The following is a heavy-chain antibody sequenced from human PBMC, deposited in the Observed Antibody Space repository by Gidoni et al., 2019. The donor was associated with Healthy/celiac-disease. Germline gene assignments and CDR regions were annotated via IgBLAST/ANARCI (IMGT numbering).Heavy chain of an antibody. V-gene: IGHV4-34*01. CDR3: ARWRRYCSSTSCLTYGMDV. J-gene: IGHJ6*02. CDR1: GGSFSGYY. D-gene: IGHD2-2*01. Sequence: QVLLQQWGAGLLKPSETLSLTCAVYGGSFSGYYWSWIRQPPGKGLEWIGEINHSGSTNYNPSLKSRVTISVDTSKNQCSLKLSSVTAADTAVYYCARWRRYCSSTSCLTYGMDVWGQGTTVTVSS. CDR2: INHSGST.